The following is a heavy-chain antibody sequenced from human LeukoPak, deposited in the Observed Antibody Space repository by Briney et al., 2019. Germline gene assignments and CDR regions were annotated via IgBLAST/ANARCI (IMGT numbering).Heavy chain of an antibody. V-gene: IGHV1-2*02. CDR1: GYTFTRYY. CDR2: INPNSGDT. Sequence: GASVKVSCKASGYTFTRYYMDWVRQAPGQGLEWMGWINPNSGDTNYAQKFQGRVTMTRDTSISTAYMELSRLTSDDTAVYYCARDWRGSYFPDFWGQGTLVTVSS. J-gene: IGHJ4*02. D-gene: IGHD1-26*01. CDR3: ARDWRGSYFPDF.